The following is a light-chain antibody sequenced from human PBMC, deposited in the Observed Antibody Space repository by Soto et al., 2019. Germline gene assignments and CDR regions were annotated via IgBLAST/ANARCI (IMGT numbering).Light chain of an antibody. J-gene: IGLJ1*01. CDR3: CSYAGSYV. V-gene: IGLV2-11*01. Sequence: QSALTQPRSVSGPPGQSVTISCTGTSSDIGAYNYVSWYQQHPGKAPKLMIHDVTQRPSGVPNRFSGSKSGNTASLTISGLQAEDEADYYCCSYAGSYVFGTGTKLTVL. CDR2: DVT. CDR1: SSDIGAYNY.